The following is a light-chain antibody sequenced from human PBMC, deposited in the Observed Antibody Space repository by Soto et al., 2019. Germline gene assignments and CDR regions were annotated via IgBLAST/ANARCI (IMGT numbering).Light chain of an antibody. Sequence: EIVLTQSPATLSLSPGERATLSCWTSQSVGSSLAWYQQKPGRAPRLLIYDASTRATGIPGRFSGRGSGTDFTLPIRSLEPEDFAVDFCQTRSNWPRVWTFGQGTKVE. CDR3: QTRSNWPRVWT. V-gene: IGKV3-11*01. CDR2: DAS. CDR1: QSVGSS. J-gene: IGKJ1*01.